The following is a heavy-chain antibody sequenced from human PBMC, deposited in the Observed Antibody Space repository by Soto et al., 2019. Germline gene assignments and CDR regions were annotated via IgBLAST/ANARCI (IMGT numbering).Heavy chain of an antibody. J-gene: IGHJ1*01. D-gene: IGHD6-13*01. CDR2: ISYDGSNK. V-gene: IGHV3-30-3*01. Sequence: QVQLVESGGGVVQPGRSLRLSCAASGFTFSSYAMHWVRQAPGKGLEWVAVISYDGSNKYYADSVKGRFTISRDNSKNTLYLPMNSLRAEDTAVDYCARDPGLVPTYFQHWGQGTLVTVSS. CDR1: GFTFSSYA. CDR3: ARDPGLVPTYFQH.